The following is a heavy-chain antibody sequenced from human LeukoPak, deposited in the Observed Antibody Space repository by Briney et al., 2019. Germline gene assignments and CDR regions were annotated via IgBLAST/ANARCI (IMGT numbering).Heavy chain of an antibody. CDR3: ARRTTVTTPGRRFDP. V-gene: IGHV4-34*01. Sequence: SETLSLTCTVSGGSISSYYWSWIRQPPGKGLEWIGEINHSGSTNYNPSLKSRVTISVDTSKNQFSLKLSSVTAADTAVYYCARRTTVTTPGRRFDPWGQGTLVTVSS. CDR2: INHSGST. D-gene: IGHD4-17*01. J-gene: IGHJ5*02. CDR1: GGSISSYY.